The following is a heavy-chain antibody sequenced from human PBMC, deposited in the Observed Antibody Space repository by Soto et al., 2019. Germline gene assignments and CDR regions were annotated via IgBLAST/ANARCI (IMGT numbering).Heavy chain of an antibody. V-gene: IGHV1-18*01. D-gene: IGHD3-3*01. Sequence: ASVKVSCKASGYTFTSYGISWVRQAPGQGLEWMGWISAYNGNTNYAQKLQGRVTMTTDTSTSTAYMELRSLRSDDTAVYYCARYITIFGVVTDNWFDPWGQGTLVTVS. CDR3: ARYITIFGVVTDNWFDP. J-gene: IGHJ5*02. CDR1: GYTFTSYG. CDR2: ISAYNGNT.